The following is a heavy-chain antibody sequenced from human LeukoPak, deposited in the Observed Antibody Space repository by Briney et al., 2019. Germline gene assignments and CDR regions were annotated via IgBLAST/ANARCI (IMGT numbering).Heavy chain of an antibody. Sequence: PGGSLRLSCAASGFTFSSYAMTWVRQAPGKGLYWVSAISGSGGSTYYADSVKGRFTISRDNSKNTLYLQMNSLRAEDTAVYYCARGVGARGSNSDYWGQGVLVTVSS. CDR1: GFTFSSYA. D-gene: IGHD1-26*01. CDR2: ISGSGGST. V-gene: IGHV3-23*01. J-gene: IGHJ4*02. CDR3: ARGVGARGSNSDY.